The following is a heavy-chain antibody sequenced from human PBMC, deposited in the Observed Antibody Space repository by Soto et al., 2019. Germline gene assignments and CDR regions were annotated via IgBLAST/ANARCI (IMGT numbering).Heavy chain of an antibody. CDR1: GFTFSNYA. J-gene: IGHJ5*02. CDR3: AKNRYCSSTSCYGWYSWFDP. D-gene: IGHD2-2*01. V-gene: IGHV3-23*01. CDR2: ISGSGSST. Sequence: QPGGSLRLSCTTSGFTFSNYAMSWVRQPPGKGLEWVSAISGSGSSTYYTDSVKGRFTISRDNSKNTLFLQMNTLRAEDTAVYYCAKNRYCSSTSCYGWYSWFDPWGQGTLVTVSS.